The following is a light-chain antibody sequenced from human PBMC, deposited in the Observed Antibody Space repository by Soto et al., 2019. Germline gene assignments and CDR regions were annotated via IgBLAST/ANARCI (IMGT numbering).Light chain of an antibody. CDR2: DNT. Sequence: QAVRTQPPSESGAPVQRVTISCTVISSNIRASYDVHWYQQLPGTAPKLLIYDNTNRPSGVPGRFSAAKSVTSASLAITGLTAEDKAEYYSQPSETRRSGYVLGHGTKVTVL. CDR1: SSNIRASYD. V-gene: IGLV1-40*01. J-gene: IGLJ1*01. CDR3: QPSETRRSGYV.